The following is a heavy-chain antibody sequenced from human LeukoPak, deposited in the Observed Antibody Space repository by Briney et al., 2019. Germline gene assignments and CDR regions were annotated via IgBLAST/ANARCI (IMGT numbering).Heavy chain of an antibody. Sequence: PGGSLRLSCAASGFTFSSYWMHWVRQAPGKGLVWVSRVNSDGSSTSYADSVKGRFTISRDNAKNTLYLQMNSLRAEDTAVYYCARDLNRQTRLGGFDPWGQGTLVTVSS. CDR3: ARDLNRQTRLGGFDP. D-gene: IGHD1-14*01. CDR2: VNSDGSST. CDR1: GFTFSSYW. V-gene: IGHV3-74*01. J-gene: IGHJ5*02.